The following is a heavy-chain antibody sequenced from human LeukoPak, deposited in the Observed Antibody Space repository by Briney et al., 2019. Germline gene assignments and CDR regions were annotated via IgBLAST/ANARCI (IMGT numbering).Heavy chain of an antibody. V-gene: IGHV4-59*01. D-gene: IGHD6-13*01. Sequence: SETLSLTCTVSGGSISSYYWSWIRQPPGKGLEWIGYIYYSGSTNYNPSLKSRVTISVDTSKNQFSLKLSSVTAADTAVYYCASSRYSSSWYPPYYYYGMDVWGQGTTVTVSS. J-gene: IGHJ6*02. CDR3: ASSRYSSSWYPPYYYYGMDV. CDR1: GGSISSYY. CDR2: IYYSGST.